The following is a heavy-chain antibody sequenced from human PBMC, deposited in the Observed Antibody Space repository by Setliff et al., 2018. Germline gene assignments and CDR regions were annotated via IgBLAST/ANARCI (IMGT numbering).Heavy chain of an antibody. J-gene: IGHJ6*03. D-gene: IGHD6-13*01. CDR2: ISSSGST. CDR1: DVSISGYY. V-gene: IGHV4-39*01. CDR3: ARQPYSTTYYYYYYYMDV. Sequence: SETLSLTCTVSDVSISGYYWGWIRQPPGKGLEWIGSISSSGSTYYNPPLKRQVTISVDTSRNQFSLNLNSVTAADTAVCYCARQPYSTTYYYYYYYMDVWGKGTTVTVSS.